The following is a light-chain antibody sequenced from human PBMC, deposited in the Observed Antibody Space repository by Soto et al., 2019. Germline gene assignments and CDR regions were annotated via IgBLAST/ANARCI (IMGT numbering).Light chain of an antibody. V-gene: IGKV1-39*01. Sequence: DIQMTQSPSSLSASVGDGVTLTCRASQTVTIYLNWYQQKPGKAPKLLIYAATSLQSGVPSRFSGSGSGTDFTLTISSLQPEDFATYYCQQTYSAPFTFGPGTTVDFK. CDR3: QQTYSAPFT. CDR1: QTVTIY. J-gene: IGKJ3*01. CDR2: AAT.